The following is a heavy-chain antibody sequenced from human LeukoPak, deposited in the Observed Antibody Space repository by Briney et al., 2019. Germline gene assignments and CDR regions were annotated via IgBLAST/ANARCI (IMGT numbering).Heavy chain of an antibody. J-gene: IGHJ4*02. Sequence: SETLSLTCTVSGGSISSGGYYWSWIRQPPGKGLEWIGYIYHSGSTYYNPSLKSRVTISVDRSKNQFSLKLSSVTAADTAVYYCARDAQMAQGFDYWGQGTLVTVSS. D-gene: IGHD5-24*01. V-gene: IGHV4-30-2*01. CDR1: GGSISSGGYY. CDR3: ARDAQMAQGFDY. CDR2: IYHSGST.